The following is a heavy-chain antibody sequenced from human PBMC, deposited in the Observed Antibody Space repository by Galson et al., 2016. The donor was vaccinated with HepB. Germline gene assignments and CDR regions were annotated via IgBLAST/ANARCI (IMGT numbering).Heavy chain of an antibody. V-gene: IGHV1-46*01. CDR2: INPSSGST. J-gene: IGHJ2*01. CDR1: GYTFFNYY. CDR3: ARRGGTLTGYDNFGNLRGYFDL. Sequence: SVKVSCKASGYTFFNYYIHWVRQAPGQGLEWMAMINPSSGSTIYAREFPGKISVTRDTAPVPSDTSTGTVHLFLSSLRHEDTAVYYCARRGGTLTGYDNFGNLRGYFDLWGRGSLVTVSS. D-gene: IGHD3-9*01.